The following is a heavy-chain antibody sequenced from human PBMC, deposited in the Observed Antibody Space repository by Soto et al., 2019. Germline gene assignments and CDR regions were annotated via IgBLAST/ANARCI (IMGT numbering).Heavy chain of an antibody. J-gene: IGHJ6*02. V-gene: IGHV4-39*01. CDR2: IYYSGST. CDR3: ATNYAYYYYYGMDV. Sequence: PSETLSLTCTVSGGSISISSYYWGCIRQPPGKGLEWIGSIYYSGSTYYNPSLKSRVTISVDTSKNQFSLKLSSVTAADTAVYYCATNYAYYYYYGMDVWGQGTTVTVSS. D-gene: IGHD4-4*01. CDR1: GGSISISSYY.